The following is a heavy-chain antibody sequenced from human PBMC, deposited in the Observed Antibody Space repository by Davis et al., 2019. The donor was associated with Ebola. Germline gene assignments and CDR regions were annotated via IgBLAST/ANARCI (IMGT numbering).Heavy chain of an antibody. Sequence: GGSLRLSCAASGFTFSSYGMHWVRQAPGKGLEWVAVIWYDGSNKYYADSVKGRFTISRDNSKNTLYLQMNSLRAEDTAVYYCARDTGSSWYGGMSYYYYGMDVWGQGTTVTVSS. CDR2: IWYDGSNK. J-gene: IGHJ6*02. V-gene: IGHV3-33*01. CDR3: ARDTGSSWYGGMSYYYYGMDV. D-gene: IGHD6-13*01. CDR1: GFTFSSYG.